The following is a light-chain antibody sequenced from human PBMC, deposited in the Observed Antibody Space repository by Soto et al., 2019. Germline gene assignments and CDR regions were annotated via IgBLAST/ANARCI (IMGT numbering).Light chain of an antibody. CDR3: QQYGGSPIT. V-gene: IGKV3-20*01. Sequence: EVVLTQSPGTLSFSPGGRATLSCRASQSVSRRVAWYQQRPGQSPRLLISGASMRASGVPVRFIGSGSGTDFTLTITRLEPEDFAVYYCQQYGGSPITFGLGTRLEIK. CDR1: QSVSRR. J-gene: IGKJ5*01. CDR2: GAS.